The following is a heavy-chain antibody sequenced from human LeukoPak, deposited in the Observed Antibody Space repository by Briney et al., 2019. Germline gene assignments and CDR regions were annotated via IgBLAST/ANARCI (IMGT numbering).Heavy chain of an antibody. J-gene: IGHJ4*02. V-gene: IGHV3-53*01. Sequence: GGSLRLSCAVSGFTVSSNYMTWVRQSPGKGLEWVSVIYSGGSIYYADSVKGRFTISRDISKNTVDLQLNSLRAEDTAVYYCASGKETSMAQGYWGQGTLVTVSS. D-gene: IGHD5-18*01. CDR3: ASGKETSMAQGY. CDR1: GFTVSSNY. CDR2: IYSGGSI.